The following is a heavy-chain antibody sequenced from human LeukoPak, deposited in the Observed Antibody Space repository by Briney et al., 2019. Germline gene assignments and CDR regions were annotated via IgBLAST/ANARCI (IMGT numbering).Heavy chain of an antibody. CDR3: ARVRGFSFGFFDY. CDR2: ISWNSHTI. J-gene: IGHJ4*02. D-gene: IGHD5-18*01. Sequence: GGSLRLSCAASGFTFDDYAMHWIRQAPGKGLEWVSGISWNSHTIGYADSVKGRFTISRDNARNSLYLQMNGLRPEDTAFYFCARVRGFSFGFFDYWGQGSLVTVSS. CDR1: GFTFDDYA. V-gene: IGHV3-9*01.